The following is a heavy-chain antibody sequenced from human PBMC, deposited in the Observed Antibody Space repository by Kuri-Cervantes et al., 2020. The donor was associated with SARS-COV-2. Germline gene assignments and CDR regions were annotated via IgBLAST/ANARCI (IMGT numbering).Heavy chain of an antibody. J-gene: IGHJ4*02. Sequence: GGSLRLSCVGSGFAFSKYTMNWVRQAPGKALEWVSSISGSGSYKYYADSVKGRFTISKERGENSLYLHMNSLRDDDTAVYYCARDLRLGKSLDYWGQGTLVTVSS. CDR3: ARDLRLGKSLDY. D-gene: IGHD7-27*01. CDR2: ISGSGSYK. V-gene: IGHV3-21*01. CDR1: GFAFSKYT.